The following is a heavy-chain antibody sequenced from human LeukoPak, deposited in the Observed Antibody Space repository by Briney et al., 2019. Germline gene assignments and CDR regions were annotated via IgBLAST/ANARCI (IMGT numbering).Heavy chain of an antibody. J-gene: IGHJ5*02. D-gene: IGHD3-16*01. CDR2: IYYSGST. Sequence: SETLSLTCTVSGGSISSSSYYWGWIRQPPGKGLEWIGSIYYSGSTYYNPSLKSRVTISVDTSKNQFSLKLSSVTAADTAVYYCARDGASPPFNWFDPWGQGTLVTVSS. CDR1: GGSISSSSYY. V-gene: IGHV4-39*07. CDR3: ARDGASPPFNWFDP.